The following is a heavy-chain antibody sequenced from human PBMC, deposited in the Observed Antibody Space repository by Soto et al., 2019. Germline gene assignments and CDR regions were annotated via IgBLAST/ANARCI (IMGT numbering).Heavy chain of an antibody. Sequence: GGSLRLSCAASGFTFSSYAMSWVRQAPGKGLEWVSAISGSGGSTYYADSVKGRFTISGDNSKNTLYLQMNSLRAEKTALYYCAPPPTQLFGYWGQGTLVTVSS. J-gene: IGHJ4*02. V-gene: IGHV3-23*01. CDR1: GFTFSSYA. CDR2: ISGSGGST. CDR3: APPPTQLFGY. D-gene: IGHD3-10*01.